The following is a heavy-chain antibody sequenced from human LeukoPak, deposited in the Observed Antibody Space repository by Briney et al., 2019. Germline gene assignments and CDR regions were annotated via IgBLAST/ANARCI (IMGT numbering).Heavy chain of an antibody. V-gene: IGHV3-48*03. J-gene: IGHJ4*02. CDR1: GFTFGGFE. D-gene: IGHD5-12*01. Sequence: PGGSLRLSCAASGFTFGGFEINWVRQAPGKGLEWVSHISSGGTTTYYAASVKGRFTISRDNTKNSLYLQMNSLRAEDTAVYYCARLSGYDYAYFGYWGQGTLVTVSS. CDR3: ARLSGYDYAYFGY. CDR2: ISSGGTTT.